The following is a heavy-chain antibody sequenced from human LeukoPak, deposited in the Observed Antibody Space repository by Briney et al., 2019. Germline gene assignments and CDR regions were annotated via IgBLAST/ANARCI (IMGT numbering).Heavy chain of an antibody. CDR3: AREIRETVFTRHHYYGIDV. CDR2: IGTVDDT. CDR1: GFTFSTYD. D-gene: IGHD1-1*01. Sequence: GGSLRLSCAASGFTFSTYDMHWVRQVTGKGLEWVSAIGTVDDTYYLGSVKGRFTISRENAKNVLYLQMSSLRVEDTAVYYCAREIRETVFTRHHYYGIDVWGQGTTVTVSS. J-gene: IGHJ6*02. V-gene: IGHV3-13*01.